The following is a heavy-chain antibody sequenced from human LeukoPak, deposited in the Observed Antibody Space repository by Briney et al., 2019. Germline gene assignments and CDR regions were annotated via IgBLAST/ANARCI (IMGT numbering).Heavy chain of an antibody. Sequence: PSERLSLTCALYARSSTGYYWSWVRQPPGKGMEGIGEINHSGSTNYNPCLKSRVTISVDTSKNQFSLKLSSVTAAGTAVYYCARAVRVLRYFDYWGQGTLVTVSS. CDR3: ARAVRVLRYFDY. J-gene: IGHJ4*02. V-gene: IGHV4-34*01. CDR2: INHSGST. D-gene: IGHD2-15*01. CDR1: ARSSTGYY.